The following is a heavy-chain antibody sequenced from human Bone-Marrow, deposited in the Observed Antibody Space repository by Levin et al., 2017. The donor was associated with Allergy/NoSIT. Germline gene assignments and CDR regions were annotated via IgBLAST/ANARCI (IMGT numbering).Heavy chain of an antibody. CDR2: IFYSGST. J-gene: IGHJ4*02. D-gene: IGHD3-10*01. Sequence: SETLSLTCTVSGGSISGYYWSWVRQPPGKGLEWVCHIFYSGSTNYNPSLKSRVTISINTSKNQFSLNLTSVTAADTAFYYCARAVAGEFDYWGQGTLVTVSS. CDR1: GGSISGYY. CDR3: ARAVAGEFDY. V-gene: IGHV4-59*01.